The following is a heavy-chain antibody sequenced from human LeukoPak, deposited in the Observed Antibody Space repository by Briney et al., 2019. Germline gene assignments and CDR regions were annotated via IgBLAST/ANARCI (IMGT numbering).Heavy chain of an antibody. CDR1: GFTFSSYS. J-gene: IGHJ4*02. D-gene: IGHD3-9*01. V-gene: IGHV3-21*04. CDR3: AKYAMTILTGYYRGHFDY. CDR2: ISSSSSYI. Sequence: KPGGSLRLSCAASGFTFSSYSMNWVRQAPGKGLEWVSSISSSSSYIYYADSVKGRFTISRDNAKNSLYLQMNSLRAEDTAVYYCAKYAMTILTGYYRGHFDYWGQGTLVTVSS.